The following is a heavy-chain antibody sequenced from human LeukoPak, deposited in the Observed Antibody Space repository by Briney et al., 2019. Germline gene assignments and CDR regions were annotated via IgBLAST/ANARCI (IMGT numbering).Heavy chain of an antibody. CDR2: IYYSGST. J-gene: IGHJ4*02. CDR3: ARRYYYDGSGYYSY. CDR1: GGSVSSSSYY. V-gene: IGHV4-39*01. D-gene: IGHD3-22*01. Sequence: PSETLSLTCTVSGGSVSSSSYYWGWIRQPPGKGPEWIGNIYYSGSTYYNPSLKSRVTISVDTSKNQFSLKLSSVTAADTAVYYCARRYYYDGSGYYSYWGQGTLVTVSS.